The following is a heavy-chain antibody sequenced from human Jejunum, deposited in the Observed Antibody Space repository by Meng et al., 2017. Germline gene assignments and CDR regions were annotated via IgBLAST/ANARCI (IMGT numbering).Heavy chain of an antibody. CDR2: IKSNIDGGTT. V-gene: IGHV3-15*01. Sequence: GGSLRLSCAASGLTFTGAWMTWVRRTPGRGLEWVGRIKSNIDGGTTDYAAPVKGRFTISRDDSKSTLYLQMNSLKIEDTAMYYCGTEIYDWGQGTLATVSS. J-gene: IGHJ4*02. D-gene: IGHD2/OR15-2a*01. CDR3: GTEIYD. CDR1: GLTFTGAW.